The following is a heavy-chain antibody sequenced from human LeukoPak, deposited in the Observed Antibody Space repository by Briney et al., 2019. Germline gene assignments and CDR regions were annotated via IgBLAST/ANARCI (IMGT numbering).Heavy chain of an antibody. CDR1: GYTFTGYY. CDR2: IIPIFGTA. D-gene: IGHD3-3*01. V-gene: IGHV1-69*05. J-gene: IGHJ3*02. Sequence: SVKVSCKASGYTFTGYYMHWVRQAPRQGLEWMGRIIPIFGTANYAEKFQGRVTITTDESTSTAYMELSSLRSEDTAVYYCARDYDFWSGPPDARAFDSWGQGTMVTVSS. CDR3: ARDYDFWSGPPDARAFDS.